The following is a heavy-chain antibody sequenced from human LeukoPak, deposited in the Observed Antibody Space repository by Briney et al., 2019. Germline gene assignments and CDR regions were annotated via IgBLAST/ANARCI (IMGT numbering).Heavy chain of an antibody. J-gene: IGHJ4*02. V-gene: IGHV3-53*01. CDR1: GFTVSSNY. CDR2: IYSGGST. CDR3: ARDLDDGSLDS. Sequence: PGGSLRLSCAASGFTVSSNYMSWVRQAPGKGLEWVSVIYSGGSTYYADSVKGRFTISRDNSKNTLYLQMNSLRAEDTAVYYCARDLDDGSLDSWGQGTLVTVSS. D-gene: IGHD1-26*01.